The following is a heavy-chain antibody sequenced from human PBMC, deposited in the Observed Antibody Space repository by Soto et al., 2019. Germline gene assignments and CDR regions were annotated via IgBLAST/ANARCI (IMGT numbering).Heavy chain of an antibody. CDR1: GFTFSSYG. V-gene: IGHV3-30*18. J-gene: IGHJ4*02. D-gene: IGHD3-22*01. CDR3: AKDTYYHDSSGYYVFDY. CDR2: ISYDGSNK. Sequence: GGSLRLSCAASGFTFSSYGMHWVRQAPGKGLEWVAVISYDGSNKNYADSVKGRFTISRDNSKNTVYLQMNSLRAEDTAVYYCAKDTYYHDSSGYYVFDYWGQGTLVTVSS.